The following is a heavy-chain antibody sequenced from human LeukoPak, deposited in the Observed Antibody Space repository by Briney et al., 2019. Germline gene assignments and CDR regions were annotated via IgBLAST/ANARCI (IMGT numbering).Heavy chain of an antibody. D-gene: IGHD6-13*01. CDR2: ISSSGNTI. CDR3: AREIYSTSCHEY. CDR1: GFTFSSYE. V-gene: IGHV3-48*03. J-gene: IGHJ4*02. Sequence: AGSLRLSYAASGFTFSSYEMNWVRQPPGKGLEWVSYISSSGNTIYYADSVKGRFTISRDNAKNSLYLQMNSLRAEDTAVYYWAREIYSTSCHEYWGQGTLVTVSS.